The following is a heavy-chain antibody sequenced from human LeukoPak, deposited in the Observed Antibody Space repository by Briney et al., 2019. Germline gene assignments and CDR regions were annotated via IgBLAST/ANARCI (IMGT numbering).Heavy chain of an antibody. CDR3: AKDRIDSYRAVGYDAFDI. J-gene: IGHJ3*02. CDR2: VSYSSSTI. D-gene: IGHD5-18*01. CDR1: GFTFSSYS. V-gene: IGHV3-48*01. Sequence: GGSLRLSCAASGFTFSSYSMTWVRQAPGKGLEWVSYVSYSSSTIYYADSVKGRFTISRDNAKNSLYLQMNSLRAEDTAVYYCAKDRIDSYRAVGYDAFDIWGQGTMVTVSS.